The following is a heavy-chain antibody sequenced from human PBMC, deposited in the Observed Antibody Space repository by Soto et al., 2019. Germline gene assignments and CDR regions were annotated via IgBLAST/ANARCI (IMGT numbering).Heavy chain of an antibody. CDR3: ARDRADYYDSSGYYYHDAFDI. CDR2: ISYSGST. Sequence: PSETLSLTCTVSGGSISSFYLNWIRQPPGKGLEWIGSISYSGSTNYNPSLKSRVSISVDTSKNQFSLRLSSVTAADTAVYYCARDRADYYDSSGYYYHDAFDIWGQGTMVTVSS. D-gene: IGHD3-22*01. J-gene: IGHJ3*02. V-gene: IGHV4-59*01. CDR1: GGSISSFY.